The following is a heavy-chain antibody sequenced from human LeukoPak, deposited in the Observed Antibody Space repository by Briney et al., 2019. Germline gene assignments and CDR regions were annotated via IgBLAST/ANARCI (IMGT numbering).Heavy chain of an antibody. CDR2: ITYSGYT. J-gene: IGHJ4*02. Sequence: SETLSLTCTVSGGSIRGIRGYYWNWIRQSPGRGLEWVGFITYSGYTDHNPALKSRVNISIDTSKNKFSLNLSSVTAADTAVYYCARPRGYSYGYIDYWGQGTLVTVSS. CDR1: GGSIRGIRGYY. D-gene: IGHD5-18*01. CDR3: ARPRGYSYGYIDY. V-gene: IGHV4-61*05.